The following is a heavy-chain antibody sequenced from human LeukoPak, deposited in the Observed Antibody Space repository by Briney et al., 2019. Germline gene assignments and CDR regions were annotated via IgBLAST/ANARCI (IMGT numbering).Heavy chain of an antibody. CDR1: GFTVSSNY. V-gene: IGHV3-23*01. D-gene: IGHD3-16*02. CDR3: AKRITFGGVIVPDFDY. CDR2: ISGSGGST. Sequence: GGSLRLSCAASGFTVSSNYMSWVRQAPGKGLEWVSGISGSGGSTYYADSVKGRFTISRDNSKNTLDLQMNSLRAEDTAVYYCAKRITFGGVIVPDFDYWGQGTLVTVSS. J-gene: IGHJ4*02.